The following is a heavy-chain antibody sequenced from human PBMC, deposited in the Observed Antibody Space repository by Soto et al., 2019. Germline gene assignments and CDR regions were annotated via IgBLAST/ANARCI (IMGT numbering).Heavy chain of an antibody. CDR1: GYTFTSYG. D-gene: IGHD6-19*01. Sequence: ASVKVSCKASGYTFTSYGISWVRQAPGQGLEWMGIINPSGGSTSYAQKFQGRVTMTRDMSTSKVYMELSSLRSEDTAVYYCARASSGATYAHFDYWGQGTLVTVSS. J-gene: IGHJ4*02. CDR2: INPSGGST. CDR3: ARASSGATYAHFDY. V-gene: IGHV1-46*01.